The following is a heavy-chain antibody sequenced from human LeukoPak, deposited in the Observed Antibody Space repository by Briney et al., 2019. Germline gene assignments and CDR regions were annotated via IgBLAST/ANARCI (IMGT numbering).Heavy chain of an antibody. J-gene: IGHJ4*02. CDR3: ARLHFGYCSSTSCGY. CDR1: GGSFSGYY. V-gene: IGHV4-34*01. Sequence: SETLSLTCAVYGGSFSGYYWSWIRQPPGKGLEWIGEINHSGSTNYNPSLKSRVTISVDTSKNQFSLKLSSVTAADTAVYCCARLHFGYCSSTSCGYWGQGTLVTVSS. CDR2: INHSGST. D-gene: IGHD2-2*03.